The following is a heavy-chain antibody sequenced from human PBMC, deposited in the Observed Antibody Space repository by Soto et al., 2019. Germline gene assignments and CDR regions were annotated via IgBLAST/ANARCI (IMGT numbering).Heavy chain of an antibody. CDR2: IYYTGST. J-gene: IGHJ4*02. D-gene: IGHD6-19*01. V-gene: IGHV4-59*01. CDR1: GGSISSNY. CDR3: ARLSSSGWSSLDY. Sequence: SETLSLTCTVSGGSISSNYWSWIRQPPQKGLEWIGYIYYTGSTNYNPSLKTRVTMSVDTSKEQFSLKLTSVTAADTAVYFCARLSSSGWSSLDYWGQGIQVTVSS.